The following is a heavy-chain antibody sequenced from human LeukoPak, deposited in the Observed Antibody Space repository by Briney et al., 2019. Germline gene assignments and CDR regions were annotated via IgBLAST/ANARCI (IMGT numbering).Heavy chain of an antibody. CDR2: IIPIFGTA. V-gene: IGHV1-69*01. Sequence: GSSVKVSCKASGGTFISYAISWVRQAPGQGLEWMGGIIPIFGTANYAQKFQGRVTITADESTSAAYMELSSLRSEDTAVYYCARGEVGYCSSTSGYDWFDPWGQGTLVTVSS. CDR1: GGTFISYA. D-gene: IGHD2-2*01. CDR3: ARGEVGYCSSTSGYDWFDP. J-gene: IGHJ5*02.